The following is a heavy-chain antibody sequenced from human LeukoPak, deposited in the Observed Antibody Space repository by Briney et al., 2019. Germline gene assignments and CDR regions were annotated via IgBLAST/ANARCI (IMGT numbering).Heavy chain of an antibody. CDR3: ARGIVATTAFDY. CDR1: GFTFSDYE. J-gene: IGHJ4*02. V-gene: IGHV3-21*01. D-gene: IGHD5-12*01. Sequence: PGGSLRLSCVVSGFTFSDYEMNWVRQAPGQGLEWVSYISTTSSHIYYADSVKGRFTISRDNAKNSLYLQMNSLRAEDMAVYYCARGIVATTAFDYWGQGTLVTVSS. CDR2: ISTTSSHI.